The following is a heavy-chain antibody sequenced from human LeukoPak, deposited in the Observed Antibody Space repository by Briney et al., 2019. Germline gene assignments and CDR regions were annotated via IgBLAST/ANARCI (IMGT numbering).Heavy chain of an antibody. CDR2: INPSGGST. CDR1: GYTFTRYY. V-gene: IGHV1-46*01. CDR3: ARSSGDGSSWYVDY. J-gene: IGHJ4*02. Sequence: GASVKVSCKASGYTFTRYYIHWVRQAPGQGLEWMGIINPSGGSTSYAQKFQGRVTMARDTSTSTVYMELSSLRSEDTAVYSCARSSGDGSSWYVDYWGQGTLVTVSS. D-gene: IGHD6-13*01.